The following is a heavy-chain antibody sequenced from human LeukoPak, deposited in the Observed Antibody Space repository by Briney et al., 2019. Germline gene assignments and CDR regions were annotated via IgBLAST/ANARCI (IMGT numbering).Heavy chain of an antibody. CDR3: AKAPLYCSSTSCYPYYFDY. V-gene: IGHV3-23*01. Sequence: GGSLRLSCAASGFTFSSYAMSWVRQAPGKGLEWVSAISGSGGSTYYADSVKGRFTISRDNSKNTLYLQMNSLRAEDTAVYYCAKAPLYCSSTSCYPYYFDYWGQGTLVTVSS. D-gene: IGHD2-2*01. CDR1: GFTFSSYA. J-gene: IGHJ4*02. CDR2: ISGSGGST.